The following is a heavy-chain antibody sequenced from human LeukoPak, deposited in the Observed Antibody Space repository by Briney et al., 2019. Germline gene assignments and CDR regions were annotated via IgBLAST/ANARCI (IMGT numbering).Heavy chain of an antibody. Sequence: SETLSLTCTVSGYSISSGYYWGWIRQPPGKGLEWIGSIYHSGSTYYNPSLKSRVTISIDTSKNQFSLKLYSVTAADTAVYFCARLDIVSTLGFDYWGQGTLVTVSS. CDR3: ARLDIVSTLGFDY. V-gene: IGHV4-38-2*02. CDR2: IYHSGST. J-gene: IGHJ4*02. CDR1: GYSISSGYY. D-gene: IGHD5/OR15-5a*01.